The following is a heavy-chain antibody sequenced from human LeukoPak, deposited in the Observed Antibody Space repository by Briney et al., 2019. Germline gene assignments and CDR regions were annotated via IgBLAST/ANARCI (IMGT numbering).Heavy chain of an antibody. Sequence: SETLSLTCAVSGGSISSYYWSWLRQPPGKGLEWIGYIYYSGSNNYNPSLKSRVTISVDTSKNQFSLKLSSVTAADTAVYYCARVQGIAAAGATAYYYYGMDVWGQGTTVTVSS. CDR3: ARVQGIAAAGATAYYYYGMDV. J-gene: IGHJ6*02. CDR2: IYYSGSN. CDR1: GGSISSYY. D-gene: IGHD6-13*01. V-gene: IGHV4-59*01.